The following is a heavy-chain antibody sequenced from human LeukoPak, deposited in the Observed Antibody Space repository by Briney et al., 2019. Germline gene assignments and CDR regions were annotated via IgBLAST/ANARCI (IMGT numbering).Heavy chain of an antibody. CDR2: ITSNSGYV. CDR3: VQDSYAISCSGSTFAY. V-gene: IGHV3-9*03. D-gene: IGHD2-15*01. J-gene: IGHJ4*02. CDR1: GFILEDYA. Sequence: PGGSLRLSCAVSGFILEDYAMHWVRQVPGKGLEWVSSITSNSGYVAYADSVKGRFSISRDNAKNSLYLQMNSLRSEDMAVYYCVQDSYAISCSGSTFAYWGQGTVVTVSS.